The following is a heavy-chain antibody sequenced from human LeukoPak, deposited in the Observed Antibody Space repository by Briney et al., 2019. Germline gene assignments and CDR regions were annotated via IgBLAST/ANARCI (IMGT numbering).Heavy chain of an antibody. Sequence: SETLSLTCAVYGGSFSGYYWSWIRQPPGKGLEWIGEINHSGSTNYNPSLKSRVTMSVDTSKNQFSLKLSSVTAADTAVYYCARDSDYWGQGTLVTVSS. CDR2: INHSGST. V-gene: IGHV4-34*01. CDR1: GGSFSGYY. CDR3: ARDSDY. J-gene: IGHJ4*02.